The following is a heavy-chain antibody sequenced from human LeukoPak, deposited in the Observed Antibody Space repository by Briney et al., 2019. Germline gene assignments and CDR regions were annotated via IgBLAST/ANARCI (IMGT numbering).Heavy chain of an antibody. D-gene: IGHD6-19*01. V-gene: IGHV3-43D*03. CDR3: AKDGGAVAGTKAYYYYYMDV. CDR1: GFTFDDYA. Sequence: PGRSLRLSCAASGFTFDDYAMHWVRQAPGKGLEWVSLISWDGGSTYYADSVKGRFTISRDNSKNSLYLQMNSLRAEDTALYYCAKDGGAVAGTKAYYYYYMDVWGKGTTVTVSS. J-gene: IGHJ6*03. CDR2: ISWDGGST.